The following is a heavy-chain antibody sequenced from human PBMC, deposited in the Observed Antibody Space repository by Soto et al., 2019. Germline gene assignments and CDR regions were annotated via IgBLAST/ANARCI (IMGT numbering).Heavy chain of an antibody. D-gene: IGHD3-22*01. Sequence: ESVGGVVQPGRSLRLSCAASGFTFSSYGMHWVRQAPGKGLEWVAVISYDGSNKYYADSVKGRFTISRDNSKNTLYLQMNSLRAEDTAVYYCAKDQEDYYDSSGSYYFDYWGQGTLVTVSS. CDR1: GFTFSSYG. V-gene: IGHV3-30*18. CDR2: ISYDGSNK. J-gene: IGHJ4*02. CDR3: AKDQEDYYDSSGSYYFDY.